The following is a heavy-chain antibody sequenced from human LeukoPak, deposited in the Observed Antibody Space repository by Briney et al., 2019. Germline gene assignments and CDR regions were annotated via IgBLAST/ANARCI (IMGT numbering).Heavy chain of an antibody. CDR1: GGSFSGYY. Sequence: SETLSLTCAVYGGSFSGYYWSWIRQPPGKGLEWIGEINHSGSTNYNPSLKSRATISVDTSKNQFSLKLSSVTAADTAVYYCARETDYEFWSGYAFGYWGQGTLVTVSS. J-gene: IGHJ4*02. V-gene: IGHV4-34*01. D-gene: IGHD3-3*01. CDR2: INHSGST. CDR3: ARETDYEFWSGYAFGY.